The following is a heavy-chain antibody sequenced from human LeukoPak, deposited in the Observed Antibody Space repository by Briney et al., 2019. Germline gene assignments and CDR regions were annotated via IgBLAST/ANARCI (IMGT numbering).Heavy chain of an antibody. CDR1: VDSFARYG. D-gene: IGHD2-8*02. Sequence: GASVKASPKASVDSFARYGISWGRQAPGHRLEWMGRIIPLVDVTNYAQRFQGKVTFTADRFTSAAYLELTSLTSDDTAVYYCARDMSPPGVLVTSDYGMDVWGRGTTVIVSS. J-gene: IGHJ6*02. CDR3: ARDMSPPGVLVTSDYGMDV. CDR2: IIPLVDVT. V-gene: IGHV1-69*04.